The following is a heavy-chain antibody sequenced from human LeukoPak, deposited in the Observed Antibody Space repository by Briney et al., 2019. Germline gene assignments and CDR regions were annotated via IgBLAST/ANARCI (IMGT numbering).Heavy chain of an antibody. Sequence: ASVKVSCKAFGYTFTNSYIHWVRQAPGQGLEWMGLINPGGGNTNYAQNFQGRLTMTRDTSTTTVYMELSSLRSEDTAIYYCARIRDGYNDAYDIWGQGTVVTVPS. CDR1: GYTFTNSY. V-gene: IGHV1-46*01. J-gene: IGHJ3*02. D-gene: IGHD5-24*01. CDR3: ARIRDGYNDAYDI. CDR2: INPGGGNT.